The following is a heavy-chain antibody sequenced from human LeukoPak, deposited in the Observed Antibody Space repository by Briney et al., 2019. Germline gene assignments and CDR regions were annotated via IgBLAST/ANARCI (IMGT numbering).Heavy chain of an antibody. V-gene: IGHV4-39*01. Sequence: PSETLSLTCTVSGGSISSSSYYWGWLRQPPGKGLEWIGSIYYSGSTYYNPSLKSRVTISVDTSKNQFSLKLSSVTAADTAVYYCASMKTDIVVVPAAILFPYYYCYMDVWGKGTTVTVSS. CDR1: GGSISSSSYY. J-gene: IGHJ6*03. CDR3: ASMKTDIVVVPAAILFPYYYCYMDV. CDR2: IYYSGST. D-gene: IGHD2-2*02.